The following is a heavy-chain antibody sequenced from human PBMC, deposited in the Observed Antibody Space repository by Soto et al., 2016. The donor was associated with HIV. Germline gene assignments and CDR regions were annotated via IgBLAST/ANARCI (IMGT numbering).Heavy chain of an antibody. CDR2: INPHSGGT. CDR1: GYSFTGHY. Sequence: QVHLVQSGAEVKKPGASVKVSCKASGYSFTGHYMHWVRQAPGQGLEWMAWINPHSGGTKFTQKFQGRISVTSDTSTTTAYMELSSLRSDDTAVYYCARGVSTGNWFDIWGQGTLVSVSS. CDR3: ARGVSTGNWFDI. D-gene: IGHD3-9*01. V-gene: IGHV1-2*02. J-gene: IGHJ5*02.